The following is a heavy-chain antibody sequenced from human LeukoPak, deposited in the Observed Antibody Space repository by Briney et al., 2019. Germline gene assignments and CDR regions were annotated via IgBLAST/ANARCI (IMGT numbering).Heavy chain of an antibody. V-gene: IGHV1-69*06. CDR2: IIPIFGTA. CDR1: GGTFSSYA. Sequence: ASVKVSCKASGGTFSSYAISWVRQAPGQGLEWMGGIIPIFGTANYAQKFQGRVTITADKSTSTAYMELSSLRSEDTAVYYCARAPDSSGYYYYFDYWGQGTLVTVSS. D-gene: IGHD3-22*01. J-gene: IGHJ4*02. CDR3: ARAPDSSGYYYYFDY.